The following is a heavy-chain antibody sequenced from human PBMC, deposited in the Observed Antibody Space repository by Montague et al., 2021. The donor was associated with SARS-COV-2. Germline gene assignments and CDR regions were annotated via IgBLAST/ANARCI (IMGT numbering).Heavy chain of an antibody. D-gene: IGHD3-16*01. CDR1: GGSITTNHW. CDR2: IWHSGST. J-gene: IGHJ6*02. CDR3: GRMPGLYYISAMDV. V-gene: IGHV4-4*02. Sequence: SETLSLTCAVSGGSITTNHWWTWVRQSPGKGLEWIGEIWHSGSTKSNPPLKSRVTMSVDKSQNQFSLRLSSVTAADTAIYYRGRMPGLYYISAMDVWGQGTTVTVSS.